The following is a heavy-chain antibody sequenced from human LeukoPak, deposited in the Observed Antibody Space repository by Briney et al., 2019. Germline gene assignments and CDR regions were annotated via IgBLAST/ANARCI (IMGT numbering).Heavy chain of an antibody. CDR3: ARAQWSRKDSSSWYFDY. V-gene: IGHV1-18*01. CDR1: GYTFTSYC. J-gene: IGHJ4*02. D-gene: IGHD6-13*01. Sequence: ASVKVSCKASGYTFTSYCISWVRQAPGQGLEWMGWISAYNGNTNYAQKLQGRVTMTTDTSTSTAYMELRSLRSDDTAVYYCARAQWSRKDSSSWYFDYWGQGTLVTVSS. CDR2: ISAYNGNT.